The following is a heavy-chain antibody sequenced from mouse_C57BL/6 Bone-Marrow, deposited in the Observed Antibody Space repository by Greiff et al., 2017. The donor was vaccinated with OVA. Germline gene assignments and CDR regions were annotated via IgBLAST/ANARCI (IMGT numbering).Heavy chain of an antibody. Sequence: QVQLQQSGAELVKPGASVKLSCKASGYTFTEYTIHWVKQRSGQGLEWIGWFYPGSGSIKYNEKFKDKATLTADKSSSTVYMKLSRLTSEDSAVYFCARHENDGYMRGNYAMDYWGQGTSVTVSS. V-gene: IGHV1-62-2*01. CDR1: GYTFTEYT. J-gene: IGHJ4*01. CDR3: ARHENDGYMRGNYAMDY. CDR2: FYPGSGSI. D-gene: IGHD2-3*01.